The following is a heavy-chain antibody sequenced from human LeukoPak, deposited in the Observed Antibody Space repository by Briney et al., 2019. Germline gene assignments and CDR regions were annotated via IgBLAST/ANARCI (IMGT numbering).Heavy chain of an antibody. CDR2: ISSSSSYI. Sequence: GGSLRLSCAASGFTFSSYSMNWVRQAPGKGLEWVSSISSSSSYIYYADSVKGRFTISRDNAKNSLYLQMNSLRAEDTAVYYCAKQVVVVPAASDYWGQGTLVTVSS. CDR3: AKQVVVVPAASDY. CDR1: GFTFSSYS. D-gene: IGHD2-2*01. J-gene: IGHJ4*02. V-gene: IGHV3-21*04.